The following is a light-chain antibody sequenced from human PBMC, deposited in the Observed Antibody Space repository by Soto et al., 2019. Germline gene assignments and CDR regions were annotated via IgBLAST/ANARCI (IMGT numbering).Light chain of an antibody. CDR1: RSDIGAYNF. J-gene: IGLJ2*01. CDR2: DVN. CDR3: TSWTTSTTMI. Sequence: QSGLTQPASVSGSPGQSITISCTGTRSDIGAYNFVSWYQQHPGEVPKLILYDVNVRPSGVSNRFSGTKSGNTASLTISGRKAEDKADYYCTSWTTSTTMIFGGGTKITVL. V-gene: IGLV2-14*03.